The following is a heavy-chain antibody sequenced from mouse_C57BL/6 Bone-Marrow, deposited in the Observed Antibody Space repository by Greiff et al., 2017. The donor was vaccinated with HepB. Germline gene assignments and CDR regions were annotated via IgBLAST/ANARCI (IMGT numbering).Heavy chain of an antibody. Sequence: VQLQQSGPELVKPGASVKISCKASGYAFSSSWMNWVKQRPGKGLEWIGRIYPGDGDTNYNGKFKGKATLTADKSSSTAYMQLSSLTSEDSAVYFCARGYYGSSRAWFAYWGQGTLVTVSA. CDR2: IYPGDGDT. V-gene: IGHV1-82*01. CDR3: ARGYYGSSRAWFAY. D-gene: IGHD1-1*01. J-gene: IGHJ3*01. CDR1: GYAFSSSW.